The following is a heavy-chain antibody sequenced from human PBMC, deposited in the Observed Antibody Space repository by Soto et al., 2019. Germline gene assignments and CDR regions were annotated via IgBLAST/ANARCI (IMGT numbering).Heavy chain of an antibody. CDR3: ARDPQLAEYSYGQPSFRHDYYYYGMDV. CDR2: IWYDGSNK. D-gene: IGHD5-18*01. J-gene: IGHJ6*02. V-gene: IGHV3-33*01. CDR1: GFTFSSYG. Sequence: QVQLVESGGGVVQPGRSLRLSCAASGFTFSSYGMHWVRQAPGKGLEWVAVIWYDGSNKYFADSVKGRFTISRDNSKNTLYLQMTSLRAEDTAVYYCARDPQLAEYSYGQPSFRHDYYYYGMDVWGQGTTVTVSS.